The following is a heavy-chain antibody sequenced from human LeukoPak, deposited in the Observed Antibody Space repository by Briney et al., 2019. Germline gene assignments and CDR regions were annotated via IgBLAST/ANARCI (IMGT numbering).Heavy chain of an antibody. J-gene: IGHJ4*02. CDR3: ARVSVGEPYCGGDCYLAHFDY. CDR1: GFTFSSYA. D-gene: IGHD2-21*02. V-gene: IGHV3-30*04. Sequence: GRSLRLSCAASGFTFSSYAMHWARQAPGKGLEWVAVISYDGSNKYYADSVKGRFTISRDNSKNTLYLQMNSLRAEDTAVYYCARVSVGEPYCGGDCYLAHFDYWGQGTLVTVSS. CDR2: ISYDGSNK.